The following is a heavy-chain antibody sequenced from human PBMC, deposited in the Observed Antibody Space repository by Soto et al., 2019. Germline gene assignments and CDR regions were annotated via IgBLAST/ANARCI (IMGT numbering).Heavy chain of an antibody. CDR1: GYSFTSYW. CDR2: IYPGGSDT. D-gene: IGHD6-19*01. CDR3: ARWYSSGLYYLDY. J-gene: IGHJ4*02. V-gene: IGHV5-51*01. Sequence: ESLKISCKGSGYSFTSYWIAWVRQMPGKGLECMGIIYPGGSDTRYSPSFQGQVTISADKSSAYLQWNSLEASDTAMYFCARWYSSGLYYLDYWGQGTLVTSPQ.